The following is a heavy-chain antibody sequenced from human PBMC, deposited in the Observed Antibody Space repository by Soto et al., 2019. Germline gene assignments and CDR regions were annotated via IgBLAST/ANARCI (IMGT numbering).Heavy chain of an antibody. D-gene: IGHD3-22*01. CDR2: IYPGDSDT. J-gene: IGHJ3*02. CDR3: ARLHDHITMIVIDAFDI. CDR1: GYSFTSYW. V-gene: IGHV5-51*01. Sequence: GESLKISCKGSGYSFTSYWIGWVRQMPGKGLEWMGIIYPGDSDTRYSPSFQGQVTISADKSISTAYLQWSSLKASDTAMYYCARLHDHITMIVIDAFDIWGQGTMVTVSS.